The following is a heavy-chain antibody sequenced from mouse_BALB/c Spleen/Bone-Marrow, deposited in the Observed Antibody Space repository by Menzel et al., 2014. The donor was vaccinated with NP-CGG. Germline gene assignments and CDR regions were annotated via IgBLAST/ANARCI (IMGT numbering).Heavy chain of an antibody. V-gene: IGHV1-47*01. CDR1: GYTFTTYP. J-gene: IGHJ3*01. CDR2: FHPYNDDT. CDR3: GRGGGFAY. Sequence: VKLMESGAELAKPGASVKMSCKASGYTFTTYPIEWMKQNHGKSLEWIGNFHPYNDDTKYNEKFKGKAKLTVEKSSSIVCLKLSRLASDDCGVYSCGRGGGFAYWGQRTLVTVSA.